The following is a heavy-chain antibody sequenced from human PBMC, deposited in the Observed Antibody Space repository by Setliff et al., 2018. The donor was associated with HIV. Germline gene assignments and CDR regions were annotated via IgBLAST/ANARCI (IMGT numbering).Heavy chain of an antibody. CDR1: GGSISSGSYY. Sequence: PSETLSLTCTVSGGSISSGSYYWSWIRQPAGKGLEWIGRIYTSGSTNYNPSLKSRVTISLDTSRNQFSLKLGSVTAADTAMYYCAREHCSGGSCNGFDIWGQGTMVTVSS. J-gene: IGHJ3*02. D-gene: IGHD2-15*01. CDR3: AREHCSGGSCNGFDI. V-gene: IGHV4-61*02. CDR2: IYTSGST.